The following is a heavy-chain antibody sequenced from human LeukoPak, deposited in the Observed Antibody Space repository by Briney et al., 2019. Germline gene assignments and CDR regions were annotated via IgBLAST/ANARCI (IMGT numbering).Heavy chain of an antibody. J-gene: IGHJ4*02. Sequence: GESLKISMKGSGYSFTCYWNGWVRQMPGKGLEWMGIIYPGHSDTRYSPSFQGQVTISADKSISTAYLQWSGLKASDTAMYYCARQEEGSSSFDYWGQGTLVTVSS. CDR2: IYPGHSDT. CDR1: GYSFTCYW. V-gene: IGHV5-51*01. D-gene: IGHD6-6*01. CDR3: ARQEEGSSSFDY.